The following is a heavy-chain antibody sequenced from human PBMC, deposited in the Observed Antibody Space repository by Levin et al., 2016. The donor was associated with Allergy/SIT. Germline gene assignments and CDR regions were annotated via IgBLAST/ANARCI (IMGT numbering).Heavy chain of an antibody. D-gene: IGHD3-10*01. CDR3: ARVTFGRFGDFYFDY. J-gene: IGHJ4*02. CDR1: GGTFSSYA. V-gene: IGHV1-69*04. Sequence: SVKVSCKASGGTFSSYAISWVRQAPGQGLEWMGRIIPILGIANYAQKFQGRVTITADKSTSTAYMELSSLRSEDTAVYYCARVTFGRFGDFYFDYWGQGTLVTVSS. CDR2: IIPILGIA.